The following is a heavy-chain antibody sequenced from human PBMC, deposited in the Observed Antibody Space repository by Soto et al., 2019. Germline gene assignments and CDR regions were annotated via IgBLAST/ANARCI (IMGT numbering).Heavy chain of an antibody. CDR1: GYSFSFYW. Sequence: GASLKISCKASGYSFSFYWIGWVRQMPGKGLEWMAIMYPDDSDIRYSPSFEAHVTISADKSTSTAFLQWSSLKASDTAMYYCATAYVYDFENSNYYRDAFDIWGQGTLVTVSS. CDR2: MYPDDSDI. V-gene: IGHV5-51*01. J-gene: IGHJ3*02. D-gene: IGHD3-22*01. CDR3: ATAYVYDFENSNYYRDAFDI.